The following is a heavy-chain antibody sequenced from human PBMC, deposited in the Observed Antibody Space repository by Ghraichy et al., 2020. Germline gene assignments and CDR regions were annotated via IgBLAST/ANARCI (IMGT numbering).Heavy chain of an antibody. CDR1: GFSFSSYW. V-gene: IGHV3-74*01. Sequence: GESLNISCAASGFSFSSYWMHWVRLVPGKGLLWVSRISSDGRTTNYADSVKGRFTISRENARNTLHLQMNDLRVDDTAVYFCARGPMGANFYVGDCWGQGTLVTVSS. CDR2: ISSDGRTT. D-gene: IGHD4/OR15-4a*01. J-gene: IGHJ4*02. CDR3: ARGPMGANFYVGDC.